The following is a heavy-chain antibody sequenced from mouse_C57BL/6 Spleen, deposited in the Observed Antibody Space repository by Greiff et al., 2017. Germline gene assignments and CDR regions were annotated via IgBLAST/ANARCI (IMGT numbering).Heavy chain of an antibody. CDR2: IDPEDGDT. Sequence: EVKLQESGAELVKPGASVKLSCTASGFNIKDYYMHWVKQRTEQGLEWIGRIDPEDGDTKYAPKFQGKAPITVDTSSNTAYLPLSSLRTEDTAVYDGACGGTTVVDHFDYWGQGTTLTVSS. V-gene: IGHV14-2*01. CDR3: ACGGTTVVDHFDY. D-gene: IGHD1-1*01. J-gene: IGHJ2*01. CDR1: GFNIKDYY.